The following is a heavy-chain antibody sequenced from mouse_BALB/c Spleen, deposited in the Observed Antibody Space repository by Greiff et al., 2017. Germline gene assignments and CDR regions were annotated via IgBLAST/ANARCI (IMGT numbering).Heavy chain of an antibody. Sequence: VMLVESGPGLVAPSQSLSITCTVSGFSLTDYGVSWIRQPPGKGLEWLGVIWGGGSTYYNSALKSRLSISKDNSKSQVFLKMNSLQTDDTAMYYCAKQYYGSFYYFDYWGQGTTLTVSS. CDR3: AKQYYGSFYYFDY. D-gene: IGHD1-1*01. V-gene: IGHV2-6-5*01. J-gene: IGHJ2*01. CDR2: IWGGGST. CDR1: GFSLTDYG.